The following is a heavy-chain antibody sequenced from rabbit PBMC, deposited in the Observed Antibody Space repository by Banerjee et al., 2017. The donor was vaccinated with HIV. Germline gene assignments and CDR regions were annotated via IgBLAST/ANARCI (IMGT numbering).Heavy chain of an antibody. CDR1: GFSFSSSYW. CDR2: IYPGDGRT. V-gene: IGHV1S45*01. Sequence: EESGGDLVKPEGSLTLTCTASGFSFSSSYWICWVRQAPGKGLEWIACIYPGDGRTYYASWAKGRFTISKTSSTTVTLQLNSLTAADTATYFCARDTGSSFSSYGMDLWGQGTLVTVS. CDR3: ARDTGSSFSSYGMDL. D-gene: IGHD8-1*01. J-gene: IGHJ6*01.